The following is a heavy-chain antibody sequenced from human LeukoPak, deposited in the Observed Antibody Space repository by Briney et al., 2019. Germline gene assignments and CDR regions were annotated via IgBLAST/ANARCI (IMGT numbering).Heavy chain of an antibody. J-gene: IGHJ4*02. CDR3: ARVSVGSGWTIDY. D-gene: IGHD6-19*01. V-gene: IGHV4-59*13. CDR1: GGSISSDY. Sequence: NPSETLSLTCTVSGGSISSDYWIWIRQPPGKALEWIGYIYYSGSPNYIPSLKSRVSIAIDTSKSHFSLKFNSVNAADTAMYFCARVSVGSGWTIDYWGQGTLVTVSS. CDR2: IYYSGSP.